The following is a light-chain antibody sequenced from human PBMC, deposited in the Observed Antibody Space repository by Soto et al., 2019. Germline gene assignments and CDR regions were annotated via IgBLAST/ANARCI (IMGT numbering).Light chain of an antibody. Sequence: EIVMTQSPATLSVSPGERATLSCRASQSVNSNLAWYQQKPGQAPRLLIYGASTRATGIPARFSGSGSGTEFTLTISSLQSEDFAVYCCQQYNNWPYTFGQGTKLEIK. CDR1: QSVNSN. CDR3: QQYNNWPYT. CDR2: GAS. J-gene: IGKJ2*01. V-gene: IGKV3-15*01.